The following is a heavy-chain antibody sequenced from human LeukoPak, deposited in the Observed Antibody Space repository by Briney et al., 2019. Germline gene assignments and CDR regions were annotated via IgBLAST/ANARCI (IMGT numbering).Heavy chain of an antibody. Sequence: GSLRISCAASGFTFSSYEMNWVRQAPGKGLEWVSYISSSGSTIYYADSVKGRFTISRDNAKNTLYLQMNSLRAEDTAVYYCARGGGPYDSSGYFFNWFDPWGQGTLVTVSS. CDR2: ISSSGSTI. V-gene: IGHV3-48*03. D-gene: IGHD3-22*01. CDR1: GFTFSSYE. J-gene: IGHJ5*02. CDR3: ARGGGPYDSSGYFFNWFDP.